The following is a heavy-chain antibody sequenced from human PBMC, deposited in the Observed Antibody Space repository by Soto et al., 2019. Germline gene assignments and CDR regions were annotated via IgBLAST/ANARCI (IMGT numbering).Heavy chain of an antibody. CDR1: GFIFSDYA. Sequence: QVQLVESGGGVVQPGRSLRLSCAASGFIFSDYAMHWVRQAPGKGLEWVAVISYGGDNKYYADSVRGRFAISRDNLKNKLELQMNSLNPEDTAVYHCAKARHSTSWYGLEADFWGQGTLVTVSS. CDR2: ISYGGDNK. V-gene: IGHV3-30*09. J-gene: IGHJ4*02. D-gene: IGHD6-13*01. CDR3: AKARHSTSWYGLEADF.